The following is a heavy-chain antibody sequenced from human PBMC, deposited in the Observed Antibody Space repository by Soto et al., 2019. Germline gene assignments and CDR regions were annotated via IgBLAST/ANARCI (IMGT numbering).Heavy chain of an antibody. J-gene: IGHJ4*02. Sequence: PGGSLRVSWSAFGFNFDSYAMTRVRQAPGKGLEWVSTIRGTGSDPFYTDSVAGRFTISRDNSNNTLYLHMSSLTSEDTAVYYCAKDGSPCNSGGACFYYFDSWGPGTLVTVSS. CDR3: AKDGSPCNSGGACFYYFDS. CDR2: IRGTGSDP. D-gene: IGHD2-21*02. CDR1: GFNFDSYA. V-gene: IGHV3-23*01.